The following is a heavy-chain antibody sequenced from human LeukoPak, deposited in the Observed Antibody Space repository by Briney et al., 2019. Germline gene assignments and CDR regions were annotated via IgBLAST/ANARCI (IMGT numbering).Heavy chain of an antibody. CDR1: GFTFSNYW. J-gene: IGHJ4*02. D-gene: IGHD3-3*01. CDR3: ARESEIRFLEWLFVFDY. V-gene: IGHV3-74*01. Sequence: PGGSLRLSCAASGFTFSNYWMHWVRQAPGKGLVWVSRIDGDGSGTSYADSVKGRFTISRDNAKNTVYLQMNSLRAEDTAVYYCARESEIRFLEWLFVFDYWGQGTLVTVSS. CDR2: IDGDGSGT.